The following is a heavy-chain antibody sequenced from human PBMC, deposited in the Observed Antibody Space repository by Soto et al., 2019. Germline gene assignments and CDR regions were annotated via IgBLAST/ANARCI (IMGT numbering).Heavy chain of an antibody. J-gene: IGHJ4*02. Sequence: QVQLVESGGGVVQPGRSLRLSCAASGFTFSSYGMHWVRQAPGKGLEWVAVIWYDGSNKYYADSVKGRFTISRDNSKNTLYLQMNSLRAEDTAVYYCARAGFCSSTRCYSLIGYWGQGTLVTVSS. V-gene: IGHV3-33*01. CDR3: ARAGFCSSTRCYSLIGY. CDR2: IWYDGSNK. D-gene: IGHD2-2*01. CDR1: GFTFSSYG.